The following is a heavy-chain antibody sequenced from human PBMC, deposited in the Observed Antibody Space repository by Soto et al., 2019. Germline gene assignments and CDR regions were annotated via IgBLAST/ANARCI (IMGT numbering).Heavy chain of an antibody. D-gene: IGHD6-25*01. J-gene: IGHJ3*02. Sequence: SETLSLTCTVSGDSVSTPTYYWSWIRQPPGKGLEWIGYIYYTGNTNYNPSLKSRVTXXXXXXXXXXXXXXXSLTAADTAVYFCARDSGRLLSFSTIWGQGTMVTVSS. CDR3: ARDSGRLLSFSTI. V-gene: IGHV4-61*01. CDR1: GDSVSTPTYY. CDR2: IYYTGNT.